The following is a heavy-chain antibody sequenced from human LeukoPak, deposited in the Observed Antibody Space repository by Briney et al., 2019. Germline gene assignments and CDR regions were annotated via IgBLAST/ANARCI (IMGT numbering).Heavy chain of an antibody. Sequence: PGGSLRLSCAASGFTFSSYEMNWGRQAPGRGLEWVSYISSSGSTIYYADSVKGRFTISRDNAKNSLYLQMNSLRAEDTAVYYCARIRYSSSFGDWGQGTLVTVSS. CDR1: GFTFSSYE. CDR2: ISSSGSTI. CDR3: ARIRYSSSFGD. V-gene: IGHV3-48*03. D-gene: IGHD6-13*01. J-gene: IGHJ4*02.